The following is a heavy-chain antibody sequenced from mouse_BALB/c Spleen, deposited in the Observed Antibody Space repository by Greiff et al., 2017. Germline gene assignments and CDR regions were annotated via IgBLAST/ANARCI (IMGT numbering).Heavy chain of an antibody. CDR3: TRGGTGVAEAFDY. V-gene: IGHV5-6-4*01. D-gene: IGHD1-1*01. J-gene: IGHJ2*01. Sequence: EVKLQESGGGLVKPGGSLKLSCAASGFTFSSYTMSWVRQTPEKRLEWVATISSGGSYTYYPDSVKGRFTISRDNAKNTLYLQMSSLKSEDTAMYYCTRGGTGVAEAFDYWGQGTTLTVSS. CDR1: GFTFSSYT. CDR2: ISSGGSYT.